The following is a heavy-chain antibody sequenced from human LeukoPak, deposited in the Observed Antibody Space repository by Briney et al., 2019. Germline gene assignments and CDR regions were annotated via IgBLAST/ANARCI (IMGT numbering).Heavy chain of an antibody. CDR2: IRGKAYGGTT. CDR1: GFTFGDYA. V-gene: IGHV3-49*03. J-gene: IGHJ4*02. Sequence: GGSLRLSCTASGFTFGDYAMSWFRQAPGRGRGWVGFIRGKAYGGTTEYAASVKGRFTISRDDSESTTYLQINSLKTEDTAVYYCTRGSDTIFGVARDGFDSWGQGTLVTVSS. CDR3: TRGSDTIFGVARDGFDS. D-gene: IGHD3-3*01.